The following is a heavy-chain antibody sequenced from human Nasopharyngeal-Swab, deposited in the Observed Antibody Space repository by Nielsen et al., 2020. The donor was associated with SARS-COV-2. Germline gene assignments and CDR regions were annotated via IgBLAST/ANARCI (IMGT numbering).Heavy chain of an antibody. CDR1: GFSFSDYY. J-gene: IGHJ3*02. D-gene: IGHD5-18*01. CDR2: ITPSGSIA. Sequence: GGSLRLSCAASGFSFSDYYMSWIRQAPGKGLEWVSYITPSGSIAYYADSVKGRFTISRDNANNSLYLQMNSLRADDTAVYYCVRDGALIQLWLLPHALDIWGQGTLVTVSS. CDR3: VRDGALIQLWLLPHALDI. V-gene: IGHV3-11*04.